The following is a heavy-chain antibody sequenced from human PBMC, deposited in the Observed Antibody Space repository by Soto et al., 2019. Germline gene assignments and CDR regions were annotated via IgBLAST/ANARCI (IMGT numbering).Heavy chain of an antibody. Sequence: SETLSLSCTVSGGSISSSSYYWGWIRQPPGKGLEWIGNVYYGGSTYYNPSLKSRVTISVETSKSQFSLKLSSVTAADTAVYYCAGGDYYHSSGYYFYYYTLDVWGQGTTVTVSS. D-gene: IGHD3-22*01. V-gene: IGHV4-39*01. CDR2: VYYGGST. CDR1: GGSISSSSYY. CDR3: AGGDYYHSSGYYFYYYTLDV. J-gene: IGHJ6*02.